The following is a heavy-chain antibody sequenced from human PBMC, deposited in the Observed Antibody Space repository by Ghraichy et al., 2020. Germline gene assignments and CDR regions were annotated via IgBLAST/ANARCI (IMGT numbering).Heavy chain of an antibody. CDR3: AGDVGYDFWTGRNWFDP. D-gene: IGHD3-3*01. J-gene: IGHJ5*02. V-gene: IGHV4-59*13. CDR2: IHYTGKS. CDR1: TGSISSYY. Sequence: SQTLSLTCTFSTGSISSYYWTWLRQSPGKGLEWIGNIHYTGKSNYHPALKSRVTMSIDTSRNQFSLWLQSVTAADTAMYCCAGDVGYDFWTGRNWFDPWGQGTLVTVSS.